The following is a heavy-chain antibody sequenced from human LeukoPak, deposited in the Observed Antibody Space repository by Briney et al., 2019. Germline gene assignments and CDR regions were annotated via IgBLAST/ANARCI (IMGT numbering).Heavy chain of an antibody. CDR1: GYTFTGYY. V-gene: IGHV1-2*02. D-gene: IGHD3-3*01. J-gene: IGHJ4*02. CDR3: ARGRYDFWSGYYYPY. Sequence: ASVKVSCKASGYTFTGYYMHWVRQAPGQGLGWMGWINPNSGGTNYAQKFQGRVTMTRDTSISTAYMELSRLRSDDTAVYYRARGRYDFWSGYYYPYWGQGTLVTVSS. CDR2: INPNSGGT.